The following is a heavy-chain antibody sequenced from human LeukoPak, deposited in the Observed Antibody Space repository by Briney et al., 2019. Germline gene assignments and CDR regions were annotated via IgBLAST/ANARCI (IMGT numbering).Heavy chain of an antibody. J-gene: IGHJ4*02. CDR2: IKQDGSEK. V-gene: IGHV3-7*01. CDR1: GFTFSSYW. Sequence: PGGSLRLSCAASGFTFSSYWMCWVRQAPGKGLEWVANIKQDGSEKYYVDSVKGRFTISRDNAKNSLYLQMNSLRAEDTAVYYCARVGYSGYGGFYFDYWGQGTLVTVSS. CDR3: ARVGYSGYGGFYFDY. D-gene: IGHD5-12*01.